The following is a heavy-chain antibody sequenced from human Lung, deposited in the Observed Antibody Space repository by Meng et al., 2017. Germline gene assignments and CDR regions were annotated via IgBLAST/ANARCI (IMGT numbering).Heavy chain of an antibody. D-gene: IGHD3-10*01. J-gene: IGHJ4*02. CDR2: LGAHDGDT. CDR3: ARGTPGRSYSDY. CDR1: GYTFTGYG. Sequence: QVQPVQSGPEVQKPGASVKVSCKASGYTFTGYGVSWVRQAPGQGFEWMAWLGAHDGDTSHAPKFQGRVTVSADRPTATAYMELRSLRSDDTAVYYCARGTPGRSYSDYWGQGTLVTVSS. V-gene: IGHV1-18*01.